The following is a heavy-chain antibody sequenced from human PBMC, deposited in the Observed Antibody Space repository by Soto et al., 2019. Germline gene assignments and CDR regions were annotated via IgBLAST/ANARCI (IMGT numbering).Heavy chain of an antibody. V-gene: IGHV1-18*01. J-gene: IGHJ4*02. CDR3: ARDKRAVAGTIDY. Sequence: QVQLVQSGAEVRKPGASVKVSCKASGYSFPSFDISWVRQAPGQRLEWMGWISGYNGNINYAQKLQDRVTMTTDTSTSTAYMELRSLRSDDTAVYYCARDKRAVAGTIDYWGQGTLVTVSS. CDR1: GYSFPSFD. D-gene: IGHD6-19*01. CDR2: ISGYNGNI.